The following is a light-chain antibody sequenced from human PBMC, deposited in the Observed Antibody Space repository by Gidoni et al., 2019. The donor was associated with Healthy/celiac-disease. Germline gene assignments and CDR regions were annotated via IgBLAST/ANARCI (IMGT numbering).Light chain of an antibody. Sequence: SYVLIQPPSVSVAPGQKARITSGGNMIGIKRVHWYQEKTGQAHVLVVYDESDRPSGIPERFSGSKSGTTATIIITKVESGDEADYYCQVWDSDSDHYVFGAGTKVTVL. J-gene: IGLJ1*01. CDR1: MIGIKR. CDR2: DES. CDR3: QVWDSDSDHYV. V-gene: IGLV3-21*02.